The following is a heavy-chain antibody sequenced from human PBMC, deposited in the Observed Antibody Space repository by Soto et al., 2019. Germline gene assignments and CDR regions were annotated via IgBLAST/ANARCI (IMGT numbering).Heavy chain of an antibody. V-gene: IGHV3-23*01. CDR1: GFTFSSYA. J-gene: IGHJ6*02. CDR2: ISGSGGST. CDR3: AKDQTPALDYYYYGMDV. Sequence: PGGSLRLSCAASGFTFSSYAMSWVRQAPGKGLEWVSAISGSGGSTYYADSVKGRFTISRDNSKNTLYLQMNSLRAEDTAVYYCAKDQTPALDYYYYGMDVWGQGTTVTVSS.